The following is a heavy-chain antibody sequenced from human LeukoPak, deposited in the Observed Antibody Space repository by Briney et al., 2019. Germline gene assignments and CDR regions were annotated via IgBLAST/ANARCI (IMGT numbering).Heavy chain of an antibody. J-gene: IGHJ4*02. V-gene: IGHV3-23*01. CDR1: GFTFSSYA. Sequence: GGSLRLSCAASGFTFSSYAMSWVRQAPGKGLEWVSAISGTGGSTYYADSVKGRFTISRDNSKNTLYLQMNSLRAEDTAVYHCAKSQGSGPGTYYDLDYWGQGTLVTVSS. D-gene: IGHD3-10*01. CDR2: ISGTGGST. CDR3: AKSQGSGPGTYYDLDY.